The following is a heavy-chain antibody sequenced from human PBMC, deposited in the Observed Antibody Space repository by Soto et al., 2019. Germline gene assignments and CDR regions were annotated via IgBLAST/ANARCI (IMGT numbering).Heavy chain of an antibody. Sequence: EVQLVESGGGLVQPGGSLRLSCAASGFTFSSHWMSWVRQAPGKGLEWVANIKQDGSEKYYVDSVKGRFTISRDNAKNSLYLQMNSLRAEDTAVYYCARGRYSGYDYYYYYMDVWGKGTTVTVSS. J-gene: IGHJ6*03. CDR3: ARGRYSGYDYYYYYMDV. V-gene: IGHV3-7*01. CDR1: GFTFSSHW. CDR2: IKQDGSEK. D-gene: IGHD5-12*01.